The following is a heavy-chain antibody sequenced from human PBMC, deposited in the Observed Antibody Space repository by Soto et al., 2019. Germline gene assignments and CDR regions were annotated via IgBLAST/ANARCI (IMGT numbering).Heavy chain of an antibody. Sequence: GGSLGLSGSASEFTLRSYAMSWVRQAPGKGLEWVSAISGSGSSSYYADSVKGRFTISRDNSKNTLYLQMNSLRAEDTAVYYCAKCSPRYSSGLKAYYFDHWGQGTLVPVSS. CDR1: EFTLRSYA. CDR3: AKCSPRYSSGLKAYYFDH. CDR2: ISGSGSSS. D-gene: IGHD6-19*01. V-gene: IGHV3-23*01. J-gene: IGHJ4*02.